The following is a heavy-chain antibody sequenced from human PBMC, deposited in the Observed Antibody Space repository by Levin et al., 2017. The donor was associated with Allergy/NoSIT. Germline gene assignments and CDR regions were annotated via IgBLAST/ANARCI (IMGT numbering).Heavy chain of an antibody. CDR2: INPNSGGT. CDR3: ARDSGGGYWYFDL. CDR1: GYTFTGYY. J-gene: IGHJ2*01. V-gene: IGHV1-2*02. D-gene: IGHD2-15*01. Sequence: ASVKVSCKASGYTFTGYYMHWVRQAPGQGLEWMGWINPNSGGTNYAQKFQGRFTMTRDTSISTAYMELSRLRSDDTAVYYCARDSGGGYWYFDLWGRGTLVTVSS.